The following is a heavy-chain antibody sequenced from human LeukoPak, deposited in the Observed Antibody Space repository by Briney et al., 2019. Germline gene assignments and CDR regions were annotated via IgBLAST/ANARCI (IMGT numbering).Heavy chain of an antibody. J-gene: IGHJ5*02. CDR1: GYTFTGYY. D-gene: IGHD6-13*01. Sequence: ASVKVSCKASGYTFTGYYMHWVRQAPGQGLEWMGWINPNSGGTNYAQKFQGRVAMTRDMSTSTVYMELSRLRSEDTAVYYCARDPVAAAGTMNWLDPWGQGTLVTVSS. CDR2: INPNSGGT. V-gene: IGHV1-2*02. CDR3: ARDPVAAAGTMNWLDP.